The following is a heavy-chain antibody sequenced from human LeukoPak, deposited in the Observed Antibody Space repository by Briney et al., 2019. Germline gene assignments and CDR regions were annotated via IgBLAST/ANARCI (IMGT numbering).Heavy chain of an antibody. CDR1: GFTFNTYS. J-gene: IGHJ4*02. D-gene: IGHD2-15*01. CDR2: ISSSGSTI. Sequence: GGSLRLSCEASGFTFNTYSMNWVRQAPGKGLEWVSYISSSGSTIYYADSVKGRFTISRDNAKNSLYLQMNSLRAEDTAVYYCARAPKCSGGSCYHFDYWGQGTLVTVSS. CDR3: ARAPKCSGGSCYHFDY. V-gene: IGHV3-48*04.